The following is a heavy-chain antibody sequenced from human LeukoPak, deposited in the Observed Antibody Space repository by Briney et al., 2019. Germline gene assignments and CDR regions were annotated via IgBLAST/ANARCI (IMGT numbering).Heavy chain of an antibody. CDR1: GGSFSGYY. Sequence: PSETLSLTCTVYGGSFSGYYWSWIRQSPGKGLEWIGEINDGESTNYNPSLKSRVTISLDTSKNQFSLKLSSVTAADTAVYYCARGNGIAVRPTSSDYWGQGILVTISS. V-gene: IGHV4-34*01. D-gene: IGHD6-6*01. CDR3: ARGNGIAVRPTSSDY. CDR2: INDGEST. J-gene: IGHJ4*02.